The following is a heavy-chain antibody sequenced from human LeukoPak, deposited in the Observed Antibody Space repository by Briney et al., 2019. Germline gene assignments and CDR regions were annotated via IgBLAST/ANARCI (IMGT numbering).Heavy chain of an antibody. J-gene: IGHJ2*01. CDR2: ISSSGSTI. CDR1: GFTFSSYE. Sequence: GGSLRLSCAASGFTFSSYEINWVRQAPGKGLEWVSYISSSGSTIKYADSVKGRFTISRDNAKNSLYLQMSSLGAEDTAVYYCAGSETIGYIPREWDYWYFDVWGRGTLVTVSS. V-gene: IGHV3-48*03. D-gene: IGHD5-18*01. CDR3: AGSETIGYIPREWDYWYFDV.